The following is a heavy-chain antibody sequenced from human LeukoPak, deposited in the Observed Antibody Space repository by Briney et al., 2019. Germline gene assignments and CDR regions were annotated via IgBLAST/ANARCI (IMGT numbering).Heavy chain of an antibody. V-gene: IGHV3-7*05. Sequence: GGPLRLSCAASGFTFSSNWMSWVRQAPGKGLEWVANIKQDGSEKYYVDSVKGRFTISRDNAKNLVFLQMSSLRAEDTAVYYCARLVGATHLDYWGQGTLVTVSS. CDR1: GFTFSSNW. D-gene: IGHD1-26*01. J-gene: IGHJ4*02. CDR3: ARLVGATHLDY. CDR2: IKQDGSEK.